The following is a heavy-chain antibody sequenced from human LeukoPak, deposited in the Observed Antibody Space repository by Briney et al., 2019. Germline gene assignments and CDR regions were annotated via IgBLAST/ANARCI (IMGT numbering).Heavy chain of an antibody. CDR2: INPNSGGT. Sequence: ASVKVSCKASGYTFTGYYMHWVRQAPGQGLEWMGWINPNSGGTNYAQKFQGRVTMTRDTSISTAYMELSRLRSDDTAVYYCARRFYPGYSSSWCSYYYYYYGMDVWGQGTTVTVSS. J-gene: IGHJ6*02. CDR1: GYTFTGYY. V-gene: IGHV1-2*02. D-gene: IGHD6-13*01. CDR3: ARRFYPGYSSSWCSYYYYYYGMDV.